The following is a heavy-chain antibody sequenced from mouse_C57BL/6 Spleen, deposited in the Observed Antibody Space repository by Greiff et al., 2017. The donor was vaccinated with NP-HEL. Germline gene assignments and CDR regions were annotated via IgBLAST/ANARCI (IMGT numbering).Heavy chain of an antibody. CDR3: TRRNGFYAMDY. J-gene: IGHJ4*01. CDR2: ISSGGDYI. D-gene: IGHD2-2*01. Sequence: EVKLVESGEGLVKPGGSLKLSCAASGFTFSSYAMSWVRQTPEKRLEWVAYISSGGDYIYYADTVKGRFTISRDNARNTLYLQMSSLKSEDTAMYYCTRRNGFYAMDYWGQGTSVTVSS. V-gene: IGHV5S21*01. CDR1: GFTFSSYA.